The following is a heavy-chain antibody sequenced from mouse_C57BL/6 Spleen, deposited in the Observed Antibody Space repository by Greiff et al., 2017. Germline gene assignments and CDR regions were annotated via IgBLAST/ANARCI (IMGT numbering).Heavy chain of an antibody. D-gene: IGHD1-1*01. CDR2: IYPGDGDP. CDR3: ARGGDYCSSSYYAMDY. CDR1: GYAFSSSW. V-gene: IGHV1-80*01. Sequence: VQLQQSGPELVKPGASVKISCKASGYAFSSSWMHWVKQRPGQGLEWIGRIYPGDGDPNYNGKFKGKATLTADKSSSTAYMQLSSLTSEESAVYFGARGGDYCSSSYYAMDYWGQGTSVTVSS. J-gene: IGHJ4*01.